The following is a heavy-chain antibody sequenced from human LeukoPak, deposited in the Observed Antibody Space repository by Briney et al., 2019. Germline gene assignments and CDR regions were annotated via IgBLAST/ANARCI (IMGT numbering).Heavy chain of an antibody. D-gene: IGHD5-18*01. CDR3: ARRGIQLD. CDR1: GGSISSSSYY. J-gene: IGHJ4*02. V-gene: IGHV4-39*01. Sequence: SETLSLTCTVSGGSISSSSYYWGWIRQPPGKGLEGIGSIYYSGSTYYNPSLKSRVTISVDTSKNQFSLKLSSVTAADTAVYYCARRGIQLDWGQGTLVTVSS. CDR2: IYYSGST.